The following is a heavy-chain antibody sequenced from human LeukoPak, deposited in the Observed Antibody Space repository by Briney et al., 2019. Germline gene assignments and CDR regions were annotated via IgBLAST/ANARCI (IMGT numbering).Heavy chain of an antibody. CDR1: GYTFTSYW. Sequence: GESLKISCKGSGYTFTSYWIGWVRQMPGKGLEWMGIIYPGDSDTRYSPSFQGQVTISADRSTAYLQWSSLKASDSAIYYCARRGSSSSLDYWGQGTPVTVSS. CDR3: ARRGSSSSLDY. D-gene: IGHD6-6*01. V-gene: IGHV5-51*01. J-gene: IGHJ4*02. CDR2: IYPGDSDT.